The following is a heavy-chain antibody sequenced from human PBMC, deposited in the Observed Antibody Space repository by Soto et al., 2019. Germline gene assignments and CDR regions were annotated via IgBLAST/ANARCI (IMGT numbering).Heavy chain of an antibody. V-gene: IGHV5-51*01. Sequence: GESLKSSCKGSGYTFTNYWIGWVRQMPGKGLEWMVIIYNGDSETKYNPSFQGQVTISADKSITTTYLRWTSIKASDTAIYYCAASSXYYGIDVLGQGTTXTV. J-gene: IGHJ6*02. D-gene: IGHD1-26*01. CDR3: AASSXYYGIDV. CDR2: IYNGDSET. CDR1: GYTFTNYW.